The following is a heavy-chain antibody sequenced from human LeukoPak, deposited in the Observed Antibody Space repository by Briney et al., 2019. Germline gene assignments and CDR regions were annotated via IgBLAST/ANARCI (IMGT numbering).Heavy chain of an antibody. D-gene: IGHD3-10*01. CDR1: GGSISSYY. J-gene: IGHJ5*02. CDR3: ARGPRVLPQHSWFDP. Sequence: SETLSLTCTVSGGSISSYYWSWIRQPPGKGLEWIGYIYYSGSTNYNPSLKSRVTISVDTSKNQFSLKLSSVTAADTAVYYCARGPRVLPQHSWFDPWGQGTLVTVSS. CDR2: IYYSGST. V-gene: IGHV4-59*01.